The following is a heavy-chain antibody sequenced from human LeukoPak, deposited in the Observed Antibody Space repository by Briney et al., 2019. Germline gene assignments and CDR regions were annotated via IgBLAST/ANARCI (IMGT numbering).Heavy chain of an antibody. CDR1: GFTFSSYA. D-gene: IGHD1-1*01. J-gene: IGHJ6*02. Sequence: GGSLRLSWAASGFTFSSYAMSWVSQAPGKGLEWVSVIYSGGSTYYADSVKGRFTISRDNSKNTLYLQMNSLRAEDTAVYYCARDGMFYYYGMDVWGQGTTVTDSS. CDR3: ARDGMFYYYGMDV. V-gene: IGHV3-53*01. CDR2: IYSGGST.